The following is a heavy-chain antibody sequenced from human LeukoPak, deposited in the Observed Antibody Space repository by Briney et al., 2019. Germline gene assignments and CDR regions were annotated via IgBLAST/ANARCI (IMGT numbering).Heavy chain of an antibody. CDR1: GYSISSGYY. CDR3: ARDYGDYSSGY. Sequence: SETLSLTCTVSGYSISSGYYWGWIRQPPGKGLEWIGRIYTNGSTNYNPSLKSRVTMSLDTSKNQFSLKLNSVTAADTAVYYCARDYGDYSSGYWGQGTLVSVSS. D-gene: IGHD4-17*01. J-gene: IGHJ4*02. V-gene: IGHV4-38-2*02. CDR2: IYTNGST.